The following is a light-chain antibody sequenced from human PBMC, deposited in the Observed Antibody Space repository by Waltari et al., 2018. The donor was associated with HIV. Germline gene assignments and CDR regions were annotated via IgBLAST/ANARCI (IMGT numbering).Light chain of an antibody. CDR2: AAS. V-gene: IGKV1-39*01. CDR1: QSVSNY. CDR3: QQSYRIPRT. Sequence: DIQMTQSPSSLSASVRDIVTITCRASQSVSNYLNWYQQKPGKAPKILIYAASSLQSGVPSRFNGSGSGTHFTLTINDLQPEDFTTYYCQQSYRIPRTFGQGTQVEVK. J-gene: IGKJ1*01.